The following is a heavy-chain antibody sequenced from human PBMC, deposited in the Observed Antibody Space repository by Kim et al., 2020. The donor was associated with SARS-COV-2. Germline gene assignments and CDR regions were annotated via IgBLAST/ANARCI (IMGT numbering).Heavy chain of an antibody. V-gene: IGHV4-34*01. CDR1: GGSFSGYY. CDR3: ARVPIPAGAFDI. CDR2: INHSGST. Sequence: SETLSLTCAVYGGSFSGYYWSWIRQPPGKGLEWIGEINHSGSTNYNPSLKSRVTISVDTSKNQFSLKLSSVTAADTAVYYCARVPIPAGAFDIWGQGTMVTVSS. J-gene: IGHJ3*02.